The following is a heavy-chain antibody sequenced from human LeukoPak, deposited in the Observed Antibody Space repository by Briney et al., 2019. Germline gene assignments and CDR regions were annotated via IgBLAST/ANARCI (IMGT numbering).Heavy chain of an antibody. CDR3: ARFVRGRWLQTGLYYFDY. CDR1: GFTFSSYW. D-gene: IGHD5-24*01. V-gene: IGHV3-7*01. J-gene: IGHJ4*02. Sequence: PGGSLRLSCAASGFTFSSYWMSWVRQAPGKGLEWVANIKQDGSEKYYVDSVKGRFTISRDNAKNSLYLQMNSLRAEDTAVYYCARFVRGRWLQTGLYYFDYWGQGTLVTVSS. CDR2: IKQDGSEK.